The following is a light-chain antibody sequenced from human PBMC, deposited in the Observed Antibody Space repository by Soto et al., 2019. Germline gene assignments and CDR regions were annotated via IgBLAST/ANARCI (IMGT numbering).Light chain of an antibody. Sequence: EIVLTQSPGTLSLSPGERATLSCRASQSVSSDYLAWYHQKPGQPPRLLIYGASSRATGIPDRFSGSGSGTDFTLTISRLEPEDSAVYYCHQYGSSPTFGQGTRLEIK. CDR3: HQYGSSPT. J-gene: IGKJ5*01. CDR2: GAS. CDR1: QSVSSDY. V-gene: IGKV3-20*01.